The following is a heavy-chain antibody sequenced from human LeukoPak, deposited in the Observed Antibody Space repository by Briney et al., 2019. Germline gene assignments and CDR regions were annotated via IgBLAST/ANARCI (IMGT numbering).Heavy chain of an antibody. D-gene: IGHD5-18*01. V-gene: IGHV4-38-2*02. J-gene: IGHJ4*02. Sequence: SETLSLTCTVSGFFISSGHYWGWVRQPPGAGLEWIGSVYQSGTTYYNPSLKSRVTTSVDMSKNQFSLRLRPVTAADTAVYYCARIFIRNGYSSYFDCWGQGTLVTVSS. CDR1: GFFISSGHY. CDR2: VYQSGTT. CDR3: ARIFIRNGYSSYFDC.